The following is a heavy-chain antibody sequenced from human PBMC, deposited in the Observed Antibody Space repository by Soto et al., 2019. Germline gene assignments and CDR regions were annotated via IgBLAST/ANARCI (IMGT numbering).Heavy chain of an antibody. D-gene: IGHD3-10*01. CDR3: ARERGGIDY. V-gene: IGHV1-8*01. Sequence: QVQLVQSGAEVKKPGASVKVSCKASGYTFTSYDINWVRQAPGQGLEWMGWMNPNSGNTVYAQKFQGRVTMTSNTSISTAYMELSSLSSEDTAVYYCARERGGIDYWGQGTLVTVSS. J-gene: IGHJ4*02. CDR1: GYTFTSYD. CDR2: MNPNSGNT.